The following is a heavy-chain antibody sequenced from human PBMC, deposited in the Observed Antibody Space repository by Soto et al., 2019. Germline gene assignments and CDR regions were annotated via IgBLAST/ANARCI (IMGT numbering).Heavy chain of an antibody. CDR1: GFTFSSYA. D-gene: IGHD2-15*01. J-gene: IGHJ2*01. CDR2: ISYDGSNK. Sequence: QVQLVESGGGVVQPGRSLRLSCAASGFTFSSYAMHWVRQAPGKGLEWVAVISYDGSNKYYADSVKGRFTFSRDNSKNTLYLQMNSLRAEDTAVYYCARDPSGGSCYFKICWYFDLWGRGTLVTVSS. CDR3: ARDPSGGSCYFKICWYFDL. V-gene: IGHV3-30-3*01.